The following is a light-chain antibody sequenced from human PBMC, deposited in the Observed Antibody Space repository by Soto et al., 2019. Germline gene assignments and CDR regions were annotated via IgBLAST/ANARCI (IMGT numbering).Light chain of an antibody. Sequence: IFLTQSPYTLSVSRLDRATLSCRASQSVGTRLAWYQHKTGQAPSLLMSGASSRATGIPDRFSGSGSETDFTLTISRLEPEDFALYYCQHYQVGQPIAFGRGTRLEIK. J-gene: IGKJ5*01. V-gene: IGKV3-20*01. CDR2: GAS. CDR1: QSVGTR. CDR3: QHYQVGQPIA.